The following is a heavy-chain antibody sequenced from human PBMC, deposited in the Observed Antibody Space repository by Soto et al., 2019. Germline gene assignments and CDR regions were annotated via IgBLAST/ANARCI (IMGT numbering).Heavy chain of an antibody. CDR3: TTDLPGSGSYFYYYYMDV. CDR1: GFPFSNAW. Sequence: GGSLILSCAASGFPFSNAWMSWVRPAPGKGLEWVGRIKSKTDGGTTDYAAPVKGRFTISRDDSKNTLYLQMNSLKTEDTALYYCTTDLPGSGSYFYYYYMDVWGKGTTVTVSS. CDR2: IKSKTDGGTT. D-gene: IGHD3-10*01. J-gene: IGHJ6*03. V-gene: IGHV3-15*01.